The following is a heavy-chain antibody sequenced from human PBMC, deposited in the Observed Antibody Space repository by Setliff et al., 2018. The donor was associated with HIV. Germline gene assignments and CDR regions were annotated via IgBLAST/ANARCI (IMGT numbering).Heavy chain of an antibody. V-gene: IGHV4-4*07. D-gene: IGHD3-10*01. CDR3: ARDWVTRSNYYGSGSPWYFDF. CDR1: GDSIGDYY. J-gene: IGHJ2*01. CDR2: VYASAYS. Sequence: NPSETLSLTCTVSGDSIGDYYWNWIRQPAGKGLEWIGRVYASAYSNYNPSLKSRVTMPVDTSQNQFSLKLRSVNAADTAVYYCARDWVTRSNYYGSGSPWYFDFWGRGILVTVSS.